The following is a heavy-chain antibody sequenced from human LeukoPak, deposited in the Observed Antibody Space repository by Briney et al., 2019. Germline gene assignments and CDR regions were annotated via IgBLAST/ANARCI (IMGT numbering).Heavy chain of an antibody. V-gene: IGHV1-69*13. CDR1: GGTFSSYA. J-gene: IGHJ4*02. CDR3: ASRLYCSNTRCRNFPFAY. Sequence: PVKVSCKASGGTFSSYAINWVRQAPGQGLEWMGGIIPIFGTANYAQKFQDRVTITADESTSTAYMELSSLRSEDTAIYYCASRLYCSNTRCRNFPFAYWGQGTLVTVSS. CDR2: IIPIFGTA. D-gene: IGHD2-2*01.